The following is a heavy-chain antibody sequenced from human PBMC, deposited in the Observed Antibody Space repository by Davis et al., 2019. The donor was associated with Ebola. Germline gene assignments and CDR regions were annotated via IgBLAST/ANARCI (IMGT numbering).Heavy chain of an antibody. CDR3: ARGRGYSYGDGFDY. V-gene: IGHV3-74*01. J-gene: IGHJ4*02. CDR1: GFTFSSYW. CDR2: INSDGSST. Sequence: GESLKISCAASGFTFSSYWMHWVRQAPGKGLVWVSRINSDGSSTSYADSVKGRFTISRDNSKNTLYLQMNSLRAEDTAVYYCARGRGYSYGDGFDYWGQGTLVTVSS. D-gene: IGHD5-18*01.